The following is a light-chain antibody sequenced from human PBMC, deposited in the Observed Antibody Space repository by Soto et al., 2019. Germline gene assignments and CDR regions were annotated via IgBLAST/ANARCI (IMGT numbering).Light chain of an antibody. J-gene: IGLJ1*01. V-gene: IGLV2-23*01. Sequence: QSLLTQPASVSGSPGQSVTISCTGTSSDFGSYNFVSWYQHHPGTVPKVIIYETSKRPSGVSDRFSGSKSGNTASLTISGLQAEDEADYYCFSFTSTHTHVFGSGTKVTVL. CDR3: FSFTSTHTHV. CDR1: SSDFGSYNF. CDR2: ETS.